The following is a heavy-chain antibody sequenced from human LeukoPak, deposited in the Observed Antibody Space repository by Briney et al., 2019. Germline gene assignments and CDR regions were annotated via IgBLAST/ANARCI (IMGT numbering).Heavy chain of an antibody. CDR1: GFTFSSYS. CDR2: ITRSNYI. D-gene: IGHD4-17*01. V-gene: IGHV3-21*03. J-gene: IGHJ4*02. CDR3: AKDHMTTVTTVDSD. Sequence: PGGSLRLSCAASGFTFSSYSMNWVRQAPGKGLEWVSSITRSNYIYYAVSVKGRFTNSRDNAKNSLHLQMNSLRAEDTAVYYCAKDHMTTVTTVDSDWGQGTLVTVS.